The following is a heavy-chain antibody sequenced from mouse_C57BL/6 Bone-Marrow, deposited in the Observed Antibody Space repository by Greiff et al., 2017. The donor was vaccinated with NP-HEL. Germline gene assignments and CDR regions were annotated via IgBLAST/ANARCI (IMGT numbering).Heavy chain of an antibody. D-gene: IGHD2-5*01. CDR2: IYPRSGNT. CDR1: GYTFTSYG. CDR3: ARQPYSNYGAY. V-gene: IGHV1-81*01. Sequence: QVQLQQSGAELARPGASVKLSCKASGYTFTSYGISWVKQRTGPGLEWIGEIYPRSGNTYYNEKFKGKATLTADKSSSTAYMELRSLTSEDSAVYFCARQPYSNYGAYWGQGTLVTVSA. J-gene: IGHJ3*01.